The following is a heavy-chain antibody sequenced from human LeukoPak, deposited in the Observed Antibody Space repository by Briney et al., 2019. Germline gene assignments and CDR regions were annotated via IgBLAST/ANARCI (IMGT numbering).Heavy chain of an antibody. CDR1: GFTFSSYA. Sequence: GRSLRLSCAASGFTFSSYAMSWVRQAPGNGLEWVSASSGSGGSTYYADSVKGRFTISRDNSKNTLYLQMNSLRAEDTAVYYCAKNRYGGIYYFDYWGQGTLVTVSS. V-gene: IGHV3-23*01. CDR3: AKNRYGGIYYFDY. J-gene: IGHJ4*02. D-gene: IGHD4-23*01. CDR2: SSGSGGST.